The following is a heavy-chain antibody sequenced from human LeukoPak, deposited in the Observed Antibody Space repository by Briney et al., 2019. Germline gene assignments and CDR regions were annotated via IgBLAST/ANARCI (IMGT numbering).Heavy chain of an antibody. CDR1: GGSISSYY. V-gene: IGHV4-59*08. D-gene: IGHD3-10*01. CDR2: ISYSGST. Sequence: SETLSLTCTVSGGSISSYYWSWIRQSPGEGLEWIGYISYSGSTNYNPSLKSRVTISVDTSKNQFSLKLSSVTAADTAVYYCARRREGGSGSYLDWFDPWGQGTLVTVSS. J-gene: IGHJ5*02. CDR3: ARRREGGSGSYLDWFDP.